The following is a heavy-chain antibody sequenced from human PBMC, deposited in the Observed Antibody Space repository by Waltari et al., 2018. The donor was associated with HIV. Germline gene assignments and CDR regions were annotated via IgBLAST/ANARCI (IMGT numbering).Heavy chain of an antibody. Sequence: QVQLVQSGAEVKKPGSSVKVSCKASGGTFNNYAITWVRQAPGQGLEWMGGIIPVFGTTNYAQKFQGRLTIIADESTSTGYMELSSLRSEDTAVYYCARMATVVDWYFDLWGRVTLVTVSS. J-gene: IGHJ2*01. CDR1: GGTFNNYA. D-gene: IGHD2-15*01. CDR2: IIPVFGTT. CDR3: ARMATVVDWYFDL. V-gene: IGHV1-69*01.